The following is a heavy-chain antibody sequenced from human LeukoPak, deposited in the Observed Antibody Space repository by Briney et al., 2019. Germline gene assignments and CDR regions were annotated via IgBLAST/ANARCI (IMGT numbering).Heavy chain of an antibody. V-gene: IGHV3-7*01. CDR3: ATGRSCTTCYLPDY. J-gene: IGHJ4*02. CDR1: GFTFNSYW. CDR2: INQDGGEK. Sequence: GGSLRLSCAASGFTFNSYWMSWVRQAPGKGLEWVANINQDGGEKYYVDSVKGRFTISRDNAKNSLYLQMNSLRAEDTAVYHCATGRSCTTCYLPDYWGQGTLFTVSS. D-gene: IGHD2-2*01.